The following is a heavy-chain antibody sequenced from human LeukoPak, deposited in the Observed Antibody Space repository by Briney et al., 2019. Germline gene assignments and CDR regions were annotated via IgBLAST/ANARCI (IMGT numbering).Heavy chain of an antibody. D-gene: IGHD5-12*01. CDR1: GGSISSYH. CDR3: ARDCEVNIVATCFGY. J-gene: IGHJ4*02. CDR2: IYYSGST. Sequence: SETPSLTCTVSGGSISSYHWSWIPPPPRKRLEWIWYIYYSGSTNYNPALKIRVTISVDTSKNQFSLKLSSVTAGDTAVYYCARDCEVNIVATCFGYWGQGTLVTVSS. V-gene: IGHV4-59*01.